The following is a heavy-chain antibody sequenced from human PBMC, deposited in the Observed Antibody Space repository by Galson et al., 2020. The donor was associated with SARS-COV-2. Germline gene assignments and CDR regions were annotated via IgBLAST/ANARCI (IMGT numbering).Heavy chain of an antibody. CDR1: GSSISSGSYY. CDR2: IYTSGST. V-gene: IGHV4-61*02. J-gene: IGHJ6*02. CDR3: ARDHLITIFGVVIDDYGMDV. Sequence: SATLSLTCTVSGSSISSGSYYWSWIRQPAGKGLEWIGRIYTSGSTNYNPSLKSRVTISVDTSKNQFSLKLSSVTAADTAVYYCARDHLITIFGVVIDDYGMDVWGQGTTVTVSS. D-gene: IGHD3-3*01.